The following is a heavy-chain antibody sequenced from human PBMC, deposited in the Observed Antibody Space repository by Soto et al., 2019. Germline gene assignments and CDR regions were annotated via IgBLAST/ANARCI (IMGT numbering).Heavy chain of an antibody. Sequence: SETLSLTCTVSGGSISSGGYYWSWIRQHPGKGLGWIGYIYYSGSTYYNPSLKSRVTISVDTSKNQFSLKLSSVTAADTAVYYCARDRVSIAARPPPSYSMDVWGQAITRTLSS. J-gene: IGHJ6*02. D-gene: IGHD6-6*01. V-gene: IGHV4-31*03. CDR1: GGSISSGGYY. CDR3: ARDRVSIAARPPPSYSMDV. CDR2: IYYSGST.